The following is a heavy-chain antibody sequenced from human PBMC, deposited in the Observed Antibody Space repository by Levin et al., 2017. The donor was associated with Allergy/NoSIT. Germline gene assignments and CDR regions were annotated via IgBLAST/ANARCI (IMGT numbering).Heavy chain of an antibody. D-gene: IGHD6-19*01. J-gene: IGHJ4*02. CDR2: ISGSGGST. V-gene: IGHV3-23*01. CDR3: AKVVDSSGFGGTTSFDN. CDR1: GFTFTNYA. Sequence: GGSLRLSCAASGFTFTNYAMSWVRQAPGKGLEWVSGISGSGGSTYYADSVKGRFTISRDNSENTLNLQMNSLRAEDTTVYYCAKVVDSSGFGGTTSFDNWGQGTLVTVSS.